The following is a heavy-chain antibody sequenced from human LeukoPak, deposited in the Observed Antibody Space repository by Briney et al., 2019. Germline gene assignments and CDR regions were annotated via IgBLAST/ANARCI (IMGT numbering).Heavy chain of an antibody. CDR2: INPNSGGT. D-gene: IGHD1-26*01. Sequence: KPGASVKVSCKASGYTFTGYYMHWVRQAPGQGLEWMGWINPNSGGTNYAQKFQGRVTMTRDTSISTAYMELRRLRSDDTAVYYCARDLGRGGELLGFYYWGQGTLVTVSS. CDR1: GYTFTGYY. J-gene: IGHJ4*02. CDR3: ARDLGRGGELLGFYY. V-gene: IGHV1-2*02.